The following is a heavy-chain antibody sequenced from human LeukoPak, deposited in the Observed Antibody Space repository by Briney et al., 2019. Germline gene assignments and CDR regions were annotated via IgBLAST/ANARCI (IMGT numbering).Heavy chain of an antibody. CDR2: INCNSGDA. J-gene: IGHJ6*03. CDR1: GYTFTEHY. CDR3: ARSAGHCSNGVCFTDYYMDV. Sequence: ASVQVSCRSSGYTFTEHYLYWVRQAPGQGNEQVARINCNSGDANSAQHFQGRVTMTRETFVSTAYMDLSSVTSDDTAVYFCARSAGHCSNGVCFTDYYMDVWGRGTTVTVSS. V-gene: IGHV1-2*02. D-gene: IGHD2-8*01.